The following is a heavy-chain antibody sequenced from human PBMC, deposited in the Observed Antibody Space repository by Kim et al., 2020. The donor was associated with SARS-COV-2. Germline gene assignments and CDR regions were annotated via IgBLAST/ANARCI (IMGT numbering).Heavy chain of an antibody. V-gene: IGHV3-33*05. CDR2: ISSDGSYK. Sequence: GGSLRLSCAASGFTFSSFGLHWVRQAPGKGLEWVAVISSDGSYKVYAESVEGRFTISRDNSKNTLYLQMNSLREEDTAFYYCAREGPDFDSWGQGTLVTVSS. CDR3: AREGPDFDS. J-gene: IGHJ4*02. CDR1: GFTFSSFG.